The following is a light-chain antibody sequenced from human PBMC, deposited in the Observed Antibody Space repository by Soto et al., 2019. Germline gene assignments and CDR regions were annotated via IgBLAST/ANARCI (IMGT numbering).Light chain of an antibody. CDR1: QSLSSN. J-gene: IGKJ4*01. CDR3: QQYNNWPLT. V-gene: IGKV3-15*01. Sequence: EIVLTQAPCIXSXXPXXXXXXXXGASQSLSSNLAWYQQKPGQAPRLLIYGASTRATGIPARFSGSGSGTEFTLTISSLQSEDFAVYYCQQYNNWPLTFGGGTKVDNK. CDR2: GAS.